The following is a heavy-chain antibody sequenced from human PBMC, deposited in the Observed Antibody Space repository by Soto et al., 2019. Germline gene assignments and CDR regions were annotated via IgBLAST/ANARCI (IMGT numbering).Heavy chain of an antibody. D-gene: IGHD3-22*01. Sequence: GESLRLSCAASGFTVSTNYMSWVRQAPGKGLEWVSLIYSGGSTYYADSVKGRFTISSDNSKNTLYLQMNSLRAEDRAVYYCARRSSGYPYYFDYWGQGTLVNVSS. CDR2: IYSGGST. CDR1: GFTVSTNY. CDR3: ARRSSGYPYYFDY. V-gene: IGHV3-53*01. J-gene: IGHJ4*02.